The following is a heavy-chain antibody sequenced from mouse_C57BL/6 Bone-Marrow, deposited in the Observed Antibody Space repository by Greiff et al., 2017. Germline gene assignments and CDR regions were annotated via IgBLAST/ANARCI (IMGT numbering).Heavy chain of an antibody. CDR3: ATTVVGSHWYFDV. Sequence: QVQLQQSGAELVRPGTSVKMSCKASGYTFTNYWIGWAKQRPGHGLEWIGDIYPGGGYTNYNEKFKGKATLTADKSSSTAYMQFSSLTSEDSAIDYCATTVVGSHWYFDVWGTGTTVTVSS. D-gene: IGHD1-1*01. CDR2: IYPGGGYT. V-gene: IGHV1-63*01. J-gene: IGHJ1*03. CDR1: GYTFTNYW.